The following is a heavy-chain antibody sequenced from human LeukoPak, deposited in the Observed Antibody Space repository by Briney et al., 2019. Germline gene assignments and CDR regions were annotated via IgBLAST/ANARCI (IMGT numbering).Heavy chain of an antibody. CDR2: ISSSSSYI. V-gene: IGHV3-21*01. CDR3: ARDEGGEYYYGSGSYNY. CDR1: GFTFSSYS. D-gene: IGHD3-10*01. Sequence: GSLRLSCAASGFTFSSYSMNWVRQAPGKGLEWVSSISSSSSYIYYADSVKGRFTISRDNAKNSLYLQMNSLRAEDTAVYYCARDEGGEYYYGSGSYNYWGQGTQVTVSS. J-gene: IGHJ4*02.